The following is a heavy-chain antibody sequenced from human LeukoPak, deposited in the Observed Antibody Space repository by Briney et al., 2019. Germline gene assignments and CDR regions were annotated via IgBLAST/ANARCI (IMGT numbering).Heavy chain of an antibody. Sequence: PSQTLSLTCSVSGDSINMIVNYWSWIRHSPGRGPEWIGYIYKGRSTSYTPSLKNRVTISVDTSKKQFSLILESVTAADTAVYYCSRVVVPAAIVYWRQGIPVTVSP. CDR1: GDSINMIVNY. V-gene: IGHV4-31*03. D-gene: IGHD2-15*01. CDR3: SRVVVPAAIVY. CDR2: IYKGRST. J-gene: IGHJ4*02.